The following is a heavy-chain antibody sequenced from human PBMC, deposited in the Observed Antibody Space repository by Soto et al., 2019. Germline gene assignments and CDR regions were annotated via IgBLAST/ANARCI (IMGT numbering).Heavy chain of an antibody. V-gene: IGHV2-5*01. CDR1: GFSFTTAGVA. J-gene: IGHJ4*02. CDR2: IYYNDDR. D-gene: IGHD5-12*01. CDR3: AHSDGGYDIIYVDF. Sequence: QITLQESGPTLVKPTQPLTLTCTFSGFSFTTAGVAVGWIRQTPGGALEWLTLIYYNDDRRFSPSLKTSLTITGDTSKNQVVLSLTNVDPGDTATYFCAHSDGGYDIIYVDFWGQGIPVTVSS.